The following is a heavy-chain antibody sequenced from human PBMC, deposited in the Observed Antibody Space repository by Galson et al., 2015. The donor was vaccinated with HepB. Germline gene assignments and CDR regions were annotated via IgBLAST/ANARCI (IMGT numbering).Heavy chain of an antibody. CDR3: ARVGPQTYGDYTEYYYYGMDV. Sequence: SVKVSCKASGYTFTRYAMNWVRQAPGQGLEWMGWINTNTGNPTYAQGLTGRFAFSLDTSVSTAYLQISTLKAEDTAVYYCARVGPQTYGDYTEYYYYGMDVWGQGTTVTVSS. J-gene: IGHJ6*02. D-gene: IGHD4-17*01. V-gene: IGHV7-4-1*02. CDR1: GYTFTRYA. CDR2: INTNTGNP.